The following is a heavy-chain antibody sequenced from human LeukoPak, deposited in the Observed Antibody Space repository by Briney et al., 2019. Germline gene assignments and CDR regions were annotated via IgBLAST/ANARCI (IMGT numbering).Heavy chain of an antibody. CDR3: ARYYYYYMDV. CDR1: GYTFTGYY. Sequence: ASVKLSCKASGYTFTGYYMHWVLQAPGHGLESIGWINPNSGGTNYAQKFQGRVTMTRDTSISTAYMELSRLRSDDTAVYYCARYYYYYMDVWGKGTTVTVSS. V-gene: IGHV1-2*02. CDR2: INPNSGGT. J-gene: IGHJ6*03.